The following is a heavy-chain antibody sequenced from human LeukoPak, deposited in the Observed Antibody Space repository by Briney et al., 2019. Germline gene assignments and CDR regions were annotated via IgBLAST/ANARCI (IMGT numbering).Heavy chain of an antibody. V-gene: IGHV3-30*18. CDR2: ITYDGITT. D-gene: IGHD3-10*01. J-gene: IGHJ4*02. CDR3: VKEQSSGNYRTADF. Sequence: GGSLRLSCAASGFTLSSCGMHWVRQAPGKGLEWVAVITYDGITTYFDDSVKGRFTISRDTSKSMLYLQMNSLRPEDTVVYYCVKEQSSGNYRTADFWGQGTLVTVSS. CDR1: GFTLSSCG.